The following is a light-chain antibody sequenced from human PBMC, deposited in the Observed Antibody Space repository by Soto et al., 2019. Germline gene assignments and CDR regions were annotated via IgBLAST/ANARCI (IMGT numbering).Light chain of an antibody. J-gene: IGLJ2*01. CDR1: SSNIGPGYD. Sequence: QSVLTQPHSVSGAPGQRVTISFAGSSSNIGPGYDVHWYQQFPGRAPKLLIFGNNKRPSGVPDRFSGSKSGASASLAITGLQAEDEADYYCQSYDSRLSGFVFGGGTKLAVL. CDR2: GNN. CDR3: QSYDSRLSGFV. V-gene: IGLV1-40*01.